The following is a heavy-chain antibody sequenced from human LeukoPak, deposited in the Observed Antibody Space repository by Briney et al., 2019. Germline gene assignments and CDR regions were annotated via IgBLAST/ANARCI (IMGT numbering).Heavy chain of an antibody. V-gene: IGHV1-24*01. CDR3: ATVHYDYVWGSYRYFDY. Sequence: ASVKVSCKVSGYTLTELSMHWVRQAPGKGLEWMGGFDPEDGETIYAQKFQGRVTMTEDTSTDTAYMELSSLRSEDTAVYYCATVHYDYVWGSYRYFDYWGLGTLVTASS. CDR2: FDPEDGET. CDR1: GYTLTELS. J-gene: IGHJ4*02. D-gene: IGHD3-16*02.